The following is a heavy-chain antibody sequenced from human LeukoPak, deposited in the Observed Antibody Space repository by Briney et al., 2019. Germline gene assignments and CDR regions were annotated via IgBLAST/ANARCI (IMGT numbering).Heavy chain of an antibody. D-gene: IGHD3-22*01. Sequence: PSETLSLTCTVSGGSIRSGSHYWAWIRQPPGKGLEWIGSIYYSGSTYYNPSLENRVTISIDTSKNHFCLKLSSLSAADTSVYYCAKRDDSGGNLVDLWGQGTLVTVS. CDR3: AKRDDSGGNLVDL. CDR1: GGSIRSGSHY. J-gene: IGHJ4*02. V-gene: IGHV4-39*02. CDR2: IYYSGST.